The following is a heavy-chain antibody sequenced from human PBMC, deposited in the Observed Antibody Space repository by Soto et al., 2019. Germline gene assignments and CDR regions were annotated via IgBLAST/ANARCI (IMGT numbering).Heavy chain of an antibody. V-gene: IGHV4-30-4*01. CDR3: ARKGWPDVFDI. J-gene: IGHJ3*02. Sequence: QVQLQESGPGLVKPSQTLSLTCTVSGGSISSGDYYWSWIRQPPGKGLEWIGYIYYSGSTYYKSSLKSRVIISIDTSKNQFSLNLSSVTVADTAVYYCARKGWPDVFDIWGQGAMVTVSS. CDR1: GGSISSGDYY. CDR2: IYYSGST.